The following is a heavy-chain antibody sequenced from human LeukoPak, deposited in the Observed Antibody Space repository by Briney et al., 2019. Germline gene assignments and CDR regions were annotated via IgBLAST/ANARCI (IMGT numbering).Heavy chain of an antibody. Sequence: SVKVSCKASGFTFTSSAMQWVRQARGQRLEWIGWIVVGSGNTNYAQKFQERVTITRDMSTSTAYMELSSLRSEDTAVYYCARGFYYGSGITDQTVRSDAFDIWGQGTMVTVSS. CDR3: ARGFYYGSGITDQTVRSDAFDI. CDR1: GFTFTSSA. CDR2: IVVGSGNT. D-gene: IGHD3-10*01. J-gene: IGHJ3*02. V-gene: IGHV1-58*02.